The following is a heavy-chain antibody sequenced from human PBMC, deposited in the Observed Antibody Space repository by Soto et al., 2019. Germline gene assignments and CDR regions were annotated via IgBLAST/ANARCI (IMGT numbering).Heavy chain of an antibody. D-gene: IGHD2-2*01. J-gene: IGHJ4*02. V-gene: IGHV3-72*01. Sequence: EVQLVESGGDLVQPGGSLRLSCAASGFSFSDRYMDWVRQAPGKGLEWVGRIRTKLNRYSSDYAASVAGRSTISRDDSRNSLYLQMNSLRSEDTAVYYCASSTTSCHGGVCSLDYWGQGTMVTVSS. CDR2: IRTKLNRYSS. CDR3: ASSTTSCHGGVCSLDY. CDR1: GFSFSDRY.